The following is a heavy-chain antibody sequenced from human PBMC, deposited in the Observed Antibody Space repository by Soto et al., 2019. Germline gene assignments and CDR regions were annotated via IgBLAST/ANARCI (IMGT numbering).Heavy chain of an antibody. V-gene: IGHV1-69*13. J-gene: IGHJ6*02. CDR1: GGTFSSYA. CDR3: ARSQLPPKNTWLPRGGMDV. CDR2: IIPIFGTA. D-gene: IGHD5-12*01. Sequence: ASVKVSCKASGGTFSSYAISWVRQAPGQGLEWMGGIIPIFGTANYAQKFQGRVTITADESTSTAYMELSSLRSEDTAVYYCARSQLPPKNTWLPRGGMDVWGRGTTVTVSS.